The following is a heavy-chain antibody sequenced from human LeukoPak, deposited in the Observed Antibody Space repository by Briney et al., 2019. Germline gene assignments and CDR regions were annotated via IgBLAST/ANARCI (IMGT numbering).Heavy chain of an antibody. CDR2: INSDGSST. CDR3: ARGDYLLGYFDY. J-gene: IGHJ4*02. V-gene: IGHV3-74*01. D-gene: IGHD4-11*01. Sequence: GGSLRLSCSASGFTFSSYWMHWVRQAPGKGLVWVSRINSDGSSTSYADSVKGRFTISRDNAKNTLYLQMNSLRAEDTAVYYCARGDYLLGYFDYWGQGTLVTVSS. CDR1: GFTFSSYW.